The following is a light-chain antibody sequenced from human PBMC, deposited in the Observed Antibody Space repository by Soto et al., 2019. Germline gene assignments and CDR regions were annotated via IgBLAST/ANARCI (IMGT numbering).Light chain of an antibody. CDR2: EGS. J-gene: IGLJ2*01. CDR3: CTYAGSGPL. V-gene: IGLV2-23*01. Sequence: QSALTQPASVSGSPGQSITISCTGTSSDVGSYNLVSWYQQHPGKAPKLMIYEGSKRPSGVSIRFSGSKSGNTASLTISGLQAEDEADYFCCTYAGSGPLFGGGTQLTVL. CDR1: SSDVGSYNL.